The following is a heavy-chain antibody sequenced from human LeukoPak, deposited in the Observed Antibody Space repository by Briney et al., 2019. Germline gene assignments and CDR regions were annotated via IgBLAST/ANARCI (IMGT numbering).Heavy chain of an antibody. CDR1: GVTVSSDY. CDR2: IYTGGST. Sequence: GGSLRLSCAASGVTVSSDYMSWVRQAPGKGLEWVSVIYTGGSTYYADSVKGRFTISRDSSKNTLYLQMNSLRAADTAVYYCARGQTTKLDYWGQGTLVTVSS. D-gene: IGHD1-7*01. V-gene: IGHV3-66*01. CDR3: ARGQTTKLDY. J-gene: IGHJ4*02.